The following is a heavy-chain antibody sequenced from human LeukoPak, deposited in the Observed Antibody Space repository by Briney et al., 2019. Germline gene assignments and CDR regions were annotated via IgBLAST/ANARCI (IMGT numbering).Heavy chain of an antibody. CDR2: ITSSGSTI. D-gene: IGHD6-19*01. CDR3: ARFVSSAWNVFDY. CDR1: GFTFSDYY. J-gene: IGHJ4*02. Sequence: GGSLRLSCAASGFTFSDYYMNWIRQAPGKGLEWVSYITSSGSTIYYADSVKGRFTISRDNAKNSLYLQMNSLRAEDTAVYYCARFVSSAWNVFDYWGQGTLVTVSS. V-gene: IGHV3-11*01.